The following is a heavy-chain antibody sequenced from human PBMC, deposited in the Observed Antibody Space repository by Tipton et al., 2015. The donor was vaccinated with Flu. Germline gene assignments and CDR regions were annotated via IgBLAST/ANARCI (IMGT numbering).Heavy chain of an antibody. J-gene: IGHJ2*01. CDR2: LSGGGDTS. V-gene: IGHV3-23*01. D-gene: IGHD3-22*01. Sequence: SLRLSCTTSGITFSSYAMSWVRQAPGKGLEWVSGLSGGGDTSYYADSVKGRFTISRDNSKNTLYLQMNSLRVEDTAVYYCARSYDSSGYIVRYSNLWGRGALVTVSS. CDR1: GITFSSYA. CDR3: ARSYDSSGYIVRYSNL.